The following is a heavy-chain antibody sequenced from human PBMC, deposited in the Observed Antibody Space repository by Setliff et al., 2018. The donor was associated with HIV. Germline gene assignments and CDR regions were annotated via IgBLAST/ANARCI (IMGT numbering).Heavy chain of an antibody. CDR2: INHSGST. Sequence: PSETLSLTCAVYGGSFSGYYWSWIRQPPGKGLEWIGEINHSGSTNYNPSLKSRVTISVDTSKNQFSLKLSSVTAADTAVYYCARYYGSGSYYPWGQGTLVTVSS. CDR1: GGSFSGYY. V-gene: IGHV4-34*01. D-gene: IGHD3-10*01. CDR3: ARYYGSGSYYP. J-gene: IGHJ5*02.